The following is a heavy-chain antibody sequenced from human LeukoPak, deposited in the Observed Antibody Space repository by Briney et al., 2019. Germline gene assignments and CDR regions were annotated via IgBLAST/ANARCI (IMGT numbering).Heavy chain of an antibody. CDR2: IYYSGTT. CDR3: ARRGDILTDYAFDY. CDR1: GGSINSNSHH. D-gene: IGHD3-9*01. Sequence: SETLSLTCSVTGGSINSNSHHWDWIRQAPGKGLEWIGNIYYSGTTSYNPSLKSRVTISVDTSKNQFSLRLSSVTAADTAVYYCARRGDILTDYAFDYWGQGTLVTVSS. J-gene: IGHJ4*02. V-gene: IGHV4-39*01.